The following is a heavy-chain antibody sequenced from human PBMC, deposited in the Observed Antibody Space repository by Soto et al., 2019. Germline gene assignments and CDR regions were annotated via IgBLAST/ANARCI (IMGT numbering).Heavy chain of an antibody. J-gene: IGHJ4*02. CDR3: ARGVTPDYYDSSGYQYYFDY. CDR2: ISAYNGNT. CDR1: GYTFTSYG. V-gene: IGHV1-18*01. D-gene: IGHD3-22*01. Sequence: ASVKVSCKASGYTFTSYGISWVRQAPGQGLEWMGWISAYNGNTNYAQKLQGRVTMTTDTSTSTAYMELRSLRSDDTAVYYCARGVTPDYYDSSGYQYYFDYWGQGTLVTVSS.